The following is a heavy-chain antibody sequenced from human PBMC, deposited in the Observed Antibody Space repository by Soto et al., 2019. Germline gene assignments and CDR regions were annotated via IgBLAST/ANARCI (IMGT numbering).Heavy chain of an antibody. J-gene: IGHJ4*02. V-gene: IGHV5-10-1*01. CDR3: ARQSDYDSSGFDY. CDR2: IDPSDSYT. CDR1: SYRFTSYW. D-gene: IGHD3-22*01. Sequence: PGGSLKIFCKGSSYRFTSYWISWVRPVPGKGLEWMGRIDPSDSYTNYSPSFQGHVTISADKSISTAYLQWSSLKASDTAMYHCARQSDYDSSGFDYWGQGTPVTVSS.